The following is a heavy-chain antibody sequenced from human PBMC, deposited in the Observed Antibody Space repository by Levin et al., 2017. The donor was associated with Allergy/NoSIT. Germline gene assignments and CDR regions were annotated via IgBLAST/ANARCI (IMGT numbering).Heavy chain of an antibody. V-gene: IGHV1-18*01. D-gene: IGHD3-3*01. CDR1: GYSFTSYS. Sequence: VASVKVSCKTSGYSFTSYSITWVRQAPGQGLEWLGWISAHNGDTNYAQNLQDRVTMTTDTSTTTVYMEVKSLRSDDTAVYYCAREVPRATFGVIHDNWFDPWGQGTLVIVSS. CDR3: AREVPRATFGVIHDNWFDP. CDR2: ISAHNGDT. J-gene: IGHJ5*02.